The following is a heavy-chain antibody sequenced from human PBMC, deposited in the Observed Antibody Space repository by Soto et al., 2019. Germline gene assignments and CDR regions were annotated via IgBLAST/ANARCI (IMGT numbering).Heavy chain of an antibody. CDR3: AKDLPFYYYDSSGYSNWFDP. J-gene: IGHJ5*02. V-gene: IGHV3-11*06. CDR1: GFTFSASY. D-gene: IGHD3-22*01. CDR2: ISGTSSYT. Sequence: GGSLRLSCSASGFTFSASYMSWVRQAPGKGLEWISYISGTSSYTTYADSVKGRFTISRDNSKNTLYLQMNSLRAEDTAVYYCAKDLPFYYYDSSGYSNWFDPWGQGTLVTVSS.